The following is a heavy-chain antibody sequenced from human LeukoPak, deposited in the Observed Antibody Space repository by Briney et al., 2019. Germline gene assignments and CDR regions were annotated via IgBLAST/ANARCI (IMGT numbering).Heavy chain of an antibody. Sequence: GASVKVSCKASGYTFTSYGISWVRQAPGQGLEWMGWISAYNGNTNYAQKLQGRATMTTDTSTSTAYMELRSLRSDDTAVYYCARDTRIQLWNWFDPWGQGTLVTVSS. CDR3: ARDTRIQLWNWFDP. V-gene: IGHV1-18*01. D-gene: IGHD5-18*01. CDR1: GYTFTSYG. J-gene: IGHJ5*02. CDR2: ISAYNGNT.